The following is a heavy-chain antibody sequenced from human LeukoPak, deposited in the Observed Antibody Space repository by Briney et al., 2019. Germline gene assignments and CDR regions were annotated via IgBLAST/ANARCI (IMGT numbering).Heavy chain of an antibody. V-gene: IGHV3-23*01. CDR1: GFTFSSYA. Sequence: GGSLSLSCAASGFTFSSYAMTWVRQGPGKGLEWVSTISSSGGNTYNADSVQGRFTISRDNSKNTLYLQMNSLRAEDTAVYYCARRAASSRYYFDQWGEGTVDPVSS. D-gene: IGHD6-19*01. CDR2: ISSSGGNT. CDR3: ARRAASSRYYFDQ. J-gene: IGHJ4*02.